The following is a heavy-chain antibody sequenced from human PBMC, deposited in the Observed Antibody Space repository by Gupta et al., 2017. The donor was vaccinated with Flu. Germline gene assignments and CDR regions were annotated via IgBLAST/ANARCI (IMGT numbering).Heavy chain of an antibody. CDR1: GFPFNTYV. Sequence: EVQLLVSGGGLVQPGGSLRLSCSAFGFPFNTYVISWVRQAPGKGLEWVSGISGSGDTYYADSVKGRFTISRDNSKNTLFLQMNSLRADDTAIYFCAKDVGFRYFDHWGQGTLVTVSS. CDR2: ISGSGDT. V-gene: IGHV3-23*01. J-gene: IGHJ4*02. D-gene: IGHD3-16*02. CDR3: AKDVGFRYFDH.